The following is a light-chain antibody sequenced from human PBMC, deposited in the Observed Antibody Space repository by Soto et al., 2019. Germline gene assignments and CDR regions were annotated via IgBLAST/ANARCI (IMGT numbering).Light chain of an antibody. J-gene: IGKJ1*01. V-gene: IGKV1-27*01. CDR2: TAS. CDR3: QKYNNAPWT. CDR1: QGITNY. Sequence: DLQMTQSPSSLSASVGDRVTITCRASQGITNYLAWYQQKPGKVPKLLIYTASTLQSGVPSRFSGSGSGTDFTLTISSLQPEDVATYYCQKYNNAPWTFGQGTKVDIK.